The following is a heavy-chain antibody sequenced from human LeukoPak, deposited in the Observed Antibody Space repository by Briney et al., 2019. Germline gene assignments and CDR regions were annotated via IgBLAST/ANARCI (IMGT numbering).Heavy chain of an antibody. J-gene: IGHJ4*02. D-gene: IGHD3-9*01. V-gene: IGHV4-34*01. Sequence: PSETLSLTCAVYGGSFSGYYWSWIRQAPGKGLEWIGEINHSGSTNYNPSLKSRVTISVDTSKNQFSLKLSSVTAADTAVYYCARRYFYFDYWGQGTLVTVSP. CDR3: ARRYFYFDY. CDR2: INHSGST. CDR1: GGSFSGYY.